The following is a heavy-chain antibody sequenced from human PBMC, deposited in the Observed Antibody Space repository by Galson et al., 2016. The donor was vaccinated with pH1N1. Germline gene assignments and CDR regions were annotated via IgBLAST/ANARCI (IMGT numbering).Heavy chain of an antibody. CDR2: IYTSGST. CDR1: GGSISSDSYY. CDR3: ARDSTRFAVVPAAYYYGMDV. Sequence: TLSLTCSVSGGSISSDSYYWSWIRQPAGKGLEWIGRIYTSGSTNYNPSLKSRVTISVDTSKNHFSLRLSSVTAADTAVYFCARDSTRFAVVPAAYYYGMDVWGQGTTVTVSS. D-gene: IGHD2-2*01. J-gene: IGHJ6*02. V-gene: IGHV4-61*02.